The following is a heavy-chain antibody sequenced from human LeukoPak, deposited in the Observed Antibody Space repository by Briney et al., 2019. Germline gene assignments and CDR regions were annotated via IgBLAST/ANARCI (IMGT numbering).Heavy chain of an antibody. CDR1: GGSISPYY. V-gene: IGHV4-59*08. Sequence: PSETLSLTCTVSGGSISPYYWSWIRQPPGKGLEWIGYIYSSGRTNHNPSLKSRVTISVSTSRNQFSLKLSSVTAADTAVYYCARHLDYGDHQGAFDIWGQGTMVTVSS. CDR3: ARHLDYGDHQGAFDI. J-gene: IGHJ3*02. CDR2: IYSSGRT. D-gene: IGHD4-17*01.